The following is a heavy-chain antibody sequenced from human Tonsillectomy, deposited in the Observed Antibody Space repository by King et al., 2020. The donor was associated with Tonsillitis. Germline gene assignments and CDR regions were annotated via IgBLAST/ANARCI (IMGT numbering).Heavy chain of an antibody. CDR1: GGTFSRNA. CDR2: IIPIFGTA. D-gene: IGHD3-10*01. J-gene: IGHJ3*02. CDR3: ARVADYYGSGSYPDALDI. V-gene: IGHV1-69*01. Sequence: QLVQSGAEVKKPGSSVKVSCKTSGGTFSRNAISWVRQAPGQGLEWMGGIIPIFGTANSAQKFQGRCTITADESTSPAYMELSSLRSEDTAVYYCARVADYYGSGSYPDALDIWGQGTMVSVSS.